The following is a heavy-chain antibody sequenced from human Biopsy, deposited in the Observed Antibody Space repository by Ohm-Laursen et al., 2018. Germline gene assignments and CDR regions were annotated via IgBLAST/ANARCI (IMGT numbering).Heavy chain of an antibody. CDR1: GVSITAYY. J-gene: IGHJ6*02. V-gene: IGHV4-4*09. D-gene: IGHD2-15*01. CDR2: IHHSGST. CDR3: ARMDCSGGSCHYYSYGMDV. Sequence: SETLSLTCTVSGVSITAYYWSRIRQPPGKGLECIGNIHHSGSTNYNPSLKSRLTISVDTSKNQFSLKLSSVTAADTAVYYCARMDCSGGSCHYYSYGMDVWGQGTTVTVSS.